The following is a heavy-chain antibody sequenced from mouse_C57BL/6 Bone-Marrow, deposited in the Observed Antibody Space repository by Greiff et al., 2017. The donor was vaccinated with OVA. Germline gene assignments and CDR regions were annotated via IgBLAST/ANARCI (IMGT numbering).Heavy chain of an antibody. CDR1: GFTFSSYA. D-gene: IGHD2-4*01. Sequence: EVQLVESGEGLVKPGGSLKLSCAASGFTFSSYAMSWVRQTPEKRLEWVAYISSGGGYIYYADTVKGRFTISRDNARNTLYLQMSSLKSEDTAMYYCTRDLLDYDNYYAMDYWGQGTSVTVSS. CDR2: ISSGGGYI. V-gene: IGHV5-9-1*02. CDR3: TRDLLDYDNYYAMDY. J-gene: IGHJ4*01.